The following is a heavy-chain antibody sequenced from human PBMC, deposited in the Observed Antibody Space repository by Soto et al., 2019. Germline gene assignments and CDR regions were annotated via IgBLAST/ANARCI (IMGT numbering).Heavy chain of an antibody. J-gene: IGHJ5*02. CDR2: ISGFGDST. CDR1: VFSFISYC. V-gene: IGHV3-23*01. Sequence: PWLSXRLSGSASVFSFISYCMILFRHAPGKGLEWVSGISGFGDSTYYADSVKGRFTISRDNSENTLYLQMNSLRAEDTAVYFCAKDAVVVVTDVIRNWLEPWGQGTQVNV. D-gene: IGHD2-2*01. CDR3: AKDAVVVVTDVIRNWLEP.